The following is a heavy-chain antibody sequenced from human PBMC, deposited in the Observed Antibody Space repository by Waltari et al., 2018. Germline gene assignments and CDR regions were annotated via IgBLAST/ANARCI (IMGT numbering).Heavy chain of an antibody. CDR1: GYTFTGYY. J-gene: IGHJ4*02. CDR2: INPNSGGT. V-gene: IGHV1-2*06. D-gene: IGHD3-3*01. Sequence: QVQLVQSGAEVKKPGASVKVSCKASGYTFTGYYMHWVRQAHGQGLEWMGRINPNSGGTNYAQKFQGRVTMTRDTSISTAYMELSRLRSDDTAVYYCARELEWLPVVGYFDYWGQGTLVTVSS. CDR3: ARELEWLPVVGYFDY.